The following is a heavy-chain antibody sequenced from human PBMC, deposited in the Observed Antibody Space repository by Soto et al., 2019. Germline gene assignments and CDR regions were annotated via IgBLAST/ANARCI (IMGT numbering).Heavy chain of an antibody. CDR1: GYTFTSYG. J-gene: IGHJ6*02. CDR3: ARDRGAYGMDF. Sequence: QVQLEQSGVAVKKPGASVKVSCKASGYTFTSYGISWVRQAPGQGREWMGWISAYNGNTNDAQKLQGRGTMTTDTSTSTVYMERRSLRSADTAGDFCARDRGAYGMDFWGQGTTVTVAS. CDR2: ISAYNGNT. V-gene: IGHV1-18*01.